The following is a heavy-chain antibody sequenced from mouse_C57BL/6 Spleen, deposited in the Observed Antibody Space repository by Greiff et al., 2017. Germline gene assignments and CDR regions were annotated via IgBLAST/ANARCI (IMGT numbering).Heavy chain of an antibody. CDR3: ASDDDGYSRGAMDY. CDR1: GYTFTSYW. D-gene: IGHD2-3*01. J-gene: IGHJ4*01. CDR2: IHPNSGST. Sequence: QVQLQQSGAELVKPGASVKLSCKASGYTFTSYWMHWVKQRPGQGLEWIGMIHPNSGSTNYNEKFKSKATLTVDKSSSTAYMQLSSLTSEDSAVYYCASDDDGYSRGAMDYWGEGTSGTVSS. V-gene: IGHV1-64*01.